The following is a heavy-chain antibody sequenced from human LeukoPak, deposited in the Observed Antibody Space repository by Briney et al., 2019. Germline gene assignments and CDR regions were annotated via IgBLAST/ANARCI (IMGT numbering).Heavy chain of an antibody. CDR2: IYYSGSV. D-gene: IGHD4-23*01. Sequence: SETLSLTCTVSGGSLTSYYWSWIRQPPGKGLQWIGYIYYSGSVNYNPSLKSRVTISVDTSKNQFSLKLSSVTAADTAVYYCARVDDYGGNQNFDYWGQGTLVTVSS. CDR1: GGSLTSYY. V-gene: IGHV4-59*01. J-gene: IGHJ4*02. CDR3: ARVDDYGGNQNFDY.